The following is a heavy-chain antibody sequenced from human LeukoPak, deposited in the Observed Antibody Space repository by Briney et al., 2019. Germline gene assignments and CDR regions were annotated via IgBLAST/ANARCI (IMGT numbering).Heavy chain of an antibody. D-gene: IGHD3-9*01. CDR3: AKGTTYYDILTGYGYPYYFDY. CDR1: GFTFSSHA. CDR2: ISGSGGSK. Sequence: PGGSLRLSCAASGFTFSSHAMSWVRQAPGKGLEWVSAISGSGGSKYYADSVKGRFTISRDNSKNTLYVQMNSLRAEDTATYYCAKGTTYYDILTGYGYPYYFDYWGQGTLVTASS. J-gene: IGHJ4*02. V-gene: IGHV3-23*01.